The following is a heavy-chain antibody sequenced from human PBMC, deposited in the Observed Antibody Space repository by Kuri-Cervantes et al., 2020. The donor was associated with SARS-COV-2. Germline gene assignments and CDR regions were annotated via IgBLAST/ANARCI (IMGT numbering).Heavy chain of an antibody. CDR3: VSGEDTSTPDFDH. V-gene: IGHV3-23*03. CDR2: IPSGGTS. Sequence: ETLSLTCTASGFTFTNHAMSWVRQAPGKGLEWVSVIPSGGTSYYPISVRGRFTISRDNSKNTVYLEMNTLRAEDTARYYCVSGEDTSTPDFDHWGLGTLVTVSS. D-gene: IGHD3-10*02. CDR1: GFTFTNHA. J-gene: IGHJ4*02.